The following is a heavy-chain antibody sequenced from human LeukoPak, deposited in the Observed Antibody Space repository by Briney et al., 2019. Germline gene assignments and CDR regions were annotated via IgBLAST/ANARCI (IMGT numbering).Heavy chain of an antibody. CDR3: ARGSGYDFWSGYYYYGMDV. Sequence: GASVKVSCKASGYTFTSYDINWVRQATGQGLEWMGWMNPNSGNTGYAQKFQGRVTMTRNTSISTAYMELSSLRSEDTAVYYCARGSGYDFWSGYYYYGMDVWGQGTTVTVSS. V-gene: IGHV1-8*01. CDR1: GYTFTSYD. J-gene: IGHJ6*02. D-gene: IGHD3-3*01. CDR2: MNPNSGNT.